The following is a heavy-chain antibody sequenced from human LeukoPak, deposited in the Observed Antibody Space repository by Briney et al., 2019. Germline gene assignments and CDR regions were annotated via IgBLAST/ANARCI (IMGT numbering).Heavy chain of an antibody. V-gene: IGHV3-11*01. J-gene: IGHJ6*03. D-gene: IGHD2-2*01. Sequence: PGGSLRLSCAASGFSFSDYYMSWIRQAPGKGLEWVSYMSNSGSTLYYADSVKGRFTISRDNSKSTLYLQMNNLRAEDTAVYYCAKHWSYCSTTSCFFNYYYYYMDVWGKGTTVTVSS. CDR2: MSNSGSTL. CDR1: GFSFSDYY. CDR3: AKHWSYCSTTSCFFNYYYYYMDV.